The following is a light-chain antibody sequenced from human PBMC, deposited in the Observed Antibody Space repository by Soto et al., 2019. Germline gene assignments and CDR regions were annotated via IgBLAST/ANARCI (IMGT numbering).Light chain of an antibody. V-gene: IGLV2-23*01. J-gene: IGLJ1*01. CDR2: EGS. CDR1: SSDVGSYNL. Sequence: QSALTQPASGSGSPGQSITISCTGTSSDVGSYNLVSWYQQHPGKAPKLIISEGSERPSGVSTRFSGSKSGNTASLTISGLQAEDEADYYCCSFARGSSYVFGTGTKVTVL. CDR3: CSFARGSSYV.